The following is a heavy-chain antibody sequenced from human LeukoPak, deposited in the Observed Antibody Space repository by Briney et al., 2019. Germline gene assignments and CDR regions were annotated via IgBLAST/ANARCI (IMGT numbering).Heavy chain of an antibody. V-gene: IGHV4-30-4*08. CDR3: ARDGTQRGYSYAFDI. J-gene: IGHJ3*02. CDR2: IYYSGST. Sequence: SETLSLTCTVSGGSISSGDYYWSWIRQPPGKGLEWIGYIYYSGSTYYNPSLKSRVTISVDRSKNQFSLKLSSVTAADTAVYYCARDGTQRGYSYAFDIWGQGTMVTVSS. D-gene: IGHD5-18*01. CDR1: GGSISSGDYY.